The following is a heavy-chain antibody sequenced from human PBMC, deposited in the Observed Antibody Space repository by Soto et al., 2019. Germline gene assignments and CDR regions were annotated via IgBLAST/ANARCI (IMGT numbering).Heavy chain of an antibody. J-gene: IGHJ4*02. CDR3: AREGQWSTQS. Sequence: SSETLSLTCAVSGYSISSGYYWGWIRQPPGKGLEWIGSIYHSGSTYYNPSLKSRVTISVDTSKNQFSLKLSSVTAADTAVYYCAREGQWSTQSWGQGTLVTVSS. D-gene: IGHD6-19*01. CDR2: IYHSGST. CDR1: GYSISSGYY. V-gene: IGHV4-38-2*01.